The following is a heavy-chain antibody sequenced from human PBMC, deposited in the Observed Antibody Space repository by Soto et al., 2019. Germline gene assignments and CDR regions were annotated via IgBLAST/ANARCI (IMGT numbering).Heavy chain of an antibody. D-gene: IGHD2-21*02. V-gene: IGHV3-23*01. Sequence: QPGGSLRLSCAASGFTFSSYAMSWVRQAPGKGLEWVSAISGSGGSTYYADSVKGRFTISRDNSKNTLYLQMNSLRAEDTAVYYCAKTRGYCGGDCYSERPFDYWGQGTLVTVSS. J-gene: IGHJ4*02. CDR3: AKTRGYCGGDCYSERPFDY. CDR1: GFTFSSYA. CDR2: ISGSGGST.